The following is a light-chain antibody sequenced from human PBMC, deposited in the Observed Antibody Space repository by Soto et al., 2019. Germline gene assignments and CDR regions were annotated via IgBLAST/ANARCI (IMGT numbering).Light chain of an antibody. CDR3: SSYTSSSTYV. V-gene: IGLV2-14*01. Sequence: QSVGTQPASVSGSPGQSITISSTGTSSDVGGYNYVSWYQQHPGKAPKLMIYEVSNRPSGVSNRFSGSKSGNTASLTISGLQAEDEADYYCSSYTSSSTYVFGTGTKVTVL. J-gene: IGLJ1*01. CDR2: EVS. CDR1: SSDVGGYNY.